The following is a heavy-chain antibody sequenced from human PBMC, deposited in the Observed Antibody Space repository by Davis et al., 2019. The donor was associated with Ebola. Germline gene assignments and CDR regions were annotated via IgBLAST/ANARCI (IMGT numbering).Heavy chain of an antibody. J-gene: IGHJ3*02. V-gene: IGHV3-23*01. D-gene: IGHD3-10*01. CDR3: AREGDYYGSESHRDGFDI. Sequence: GESLKISCEISGLISSNHVMYWVRQASGKGLEWISASETSDTNFNANYADSVKGRFTIIRVNSRNTVFLQMHRLRVEDTAVNYCAREGDYYGSESHRDGFDIWGRGTMVAVSS. CDR1: GLISSNHV. CDR2: SETSDTNFNA.